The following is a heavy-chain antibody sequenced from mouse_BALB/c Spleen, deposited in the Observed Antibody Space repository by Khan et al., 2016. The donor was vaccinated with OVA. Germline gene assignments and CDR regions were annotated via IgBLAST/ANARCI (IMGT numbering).Heavy chain of an antibody. D-gene: IGHD2-10*01. CDR3: ARQPYYHYYVMDY. J-gene: IGHJ4*01. CDR1: GFSLTNYG. Sequence: QMQLEESGPGLVAPSQSLSITCTISGFSLTNYGVHWVRLPPGKGLEWLVVIWSDGSTTYNSALKSRLSISKDNSKSQVFLKMNSLQTDDTAMYYCARQPYYHYYVMDYWGQGTSGTVSS. CDR2: IWSDGST. V-gene: IGHV2-6-1*01.